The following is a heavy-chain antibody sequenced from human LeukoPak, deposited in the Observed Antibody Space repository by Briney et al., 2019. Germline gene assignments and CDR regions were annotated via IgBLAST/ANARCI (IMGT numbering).Heavy chain of an antibody. CDR3: ARDSSGYDTLDY. J-gene: IGHJ4*02. CDR1: GGSISSGDYY. CDR2: IHYSGRT. Sequence: PSETLSLTCTVSGGSISSGDYYWSWIRQPPGRGLERIGYIHYSGRTYYNPSLMSRVTMSVDTSKNQFSLKLSSVTAADTAVYYCARDSSGYDTLDYWGQGTLVTASS. D-gene: IGHD3-22*01. V-gene: IGHV4-30-4*01.